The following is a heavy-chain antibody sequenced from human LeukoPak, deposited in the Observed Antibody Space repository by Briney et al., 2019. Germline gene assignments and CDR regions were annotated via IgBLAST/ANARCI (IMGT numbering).Heavy chain of an antibody. D-gene: IGHD6-19*01. Sequence: GESLKISCKGSGYSFTSYWIGWVRQMPGKGLEWMGIIYPGDSDTRYSPSFQGQVTISADKSNSTAYLQWSSLKASDTAIYYCASPLALAVAAMGYWGQGTLVTVSS. J-gene: IGHJ4*02. CDR1: GYSFTSYW. CDR2: IYPGDSDT. V-gene: IGHV5-51*01. CDR3: ASPLALAVAAMGY.